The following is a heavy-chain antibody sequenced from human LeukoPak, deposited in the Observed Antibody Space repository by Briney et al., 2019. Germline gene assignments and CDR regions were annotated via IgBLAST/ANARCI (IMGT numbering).Heavy chain of an antibody. CDR3: ARGGGGAASYYYDSSGYYYDFEAYYYYYMDV. CDR2: IYYSGST. J-gene: IGHJ6*03. Sequence: SETLSLTCTVSGGSISSYYWSWIRQPPGKGLEWIGYIYYSGSTNYNPSLKSRVTISVDTSKNQFSLKLSSVTAADTAVYYCARGGGGAASYYYDSSGYYYDFEAYYYYYMDVWGKGTTVTVSS. D-gene: IGHD3-22*01. V-gene: IGHV4-59*01. CDR1: GGSISSYY.